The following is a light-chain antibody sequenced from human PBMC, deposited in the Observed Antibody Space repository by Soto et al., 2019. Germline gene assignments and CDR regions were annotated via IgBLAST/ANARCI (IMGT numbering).Light chain of an antibody. CDR2: GAS. CDR1: QNIDTW. Sequence: IELTQSPSTLSASVGDRLTITWRASQNIDTWLAWYQQKPGKAPNLLIFGASSLGSGVPSRFSGSGSGTEFTLTIRSLQPDDASTYYCQQYNNYSTFGQGTKVDIK. J-gene: IGKJ1*01. CDR3: QQYNNYST. V-gene: IGKV1-5*01.